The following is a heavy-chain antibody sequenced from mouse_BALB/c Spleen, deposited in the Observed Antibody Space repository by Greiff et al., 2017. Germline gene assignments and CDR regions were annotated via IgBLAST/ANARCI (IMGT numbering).Heavy chain of an antibody. D-gene: IGHD2-14*01. V-gene: IGHV1S135*01. CDR1: GYSFTSYY. CDR3: ARYDGAWFAY. CDR2: IDPFNGGT. Sequence: EVQLQQSGPELMKPGASVKISCKASGYSFTSYYMHWVKQSHGKSLEWIGYIDPFNGGTSYNQKFKGKATLTVDKSSSTAYMHLSSLTSEDSAVYYCARYDGAWFAYWGQGTLVTVSA. J-gene: IGHJ3*01.